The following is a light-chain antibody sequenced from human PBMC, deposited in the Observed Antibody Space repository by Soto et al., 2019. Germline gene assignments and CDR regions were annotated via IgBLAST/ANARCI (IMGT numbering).Light chain of an antibody. CDR3: QQYNSYPIT. CDR2: KAT. J-gene: IGKJ5*01. CDR1: QSISSW. Sequence: DIQMTQSPSTLSASVGDRVTITCRASQSISSWLAWYQQKPGKAPKLLIYKATSLESGVPSRFGGSGSGTEFTLTISSLQPDDFATYYCQQYNSYPITFGEGTRLVIK. V-gene: IGKV1-5*03.